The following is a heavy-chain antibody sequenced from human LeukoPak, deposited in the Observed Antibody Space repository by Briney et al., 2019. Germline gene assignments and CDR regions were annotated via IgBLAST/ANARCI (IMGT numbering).Heavy chain of an antibody. Sequence: GGSLRLSCVASGFTFSSYAMSWVRQAPGKGLEWVSAISGSGGSTYYADSVKGRFTISRGNSKNTLYLQMNSLRAEDTAVYYCANQPGGIYSSGWYDGNYWGQGTLVTVSS. CDR1: GFTFSSYA. CDR3: ANQPGGIYSSGWYDGNY. V-gene: IGHV3-23*01. D-gene: IGHD6-19*01. CDR2: ISGSGGST. J-gene: IGHJ4*02.